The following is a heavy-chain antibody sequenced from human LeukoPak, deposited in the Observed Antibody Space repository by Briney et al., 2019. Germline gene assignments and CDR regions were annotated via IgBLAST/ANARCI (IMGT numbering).Heavy chain of an antibody. CDR2: IYYSGGT. CDR3: ARDGLFDGSGYYMDY. D-gene: IGHD3-22*01. CDR1: GGAFSSYY. Sequence: PSETLSLTCTVSGGAFSSYYWSWIRQPPGKGLEWIGYIYYSGGTKYNPSLMSRVTISVDRAQSQFSLSLTSVTAADTAVYYCARDGLFDGSGYYMDYWGQGTLVIVSS. V-gene: IGHV4-59*01. J-gene: IGHJ4*02.